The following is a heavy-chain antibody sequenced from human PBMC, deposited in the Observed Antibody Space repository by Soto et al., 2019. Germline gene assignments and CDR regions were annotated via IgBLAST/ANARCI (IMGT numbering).Heavy chain of an antibody. Sequence: QVQLVQSGAEVKKPGASVKVSCKASGYTFSSYDINWVRQATGQGLEWMGWLNPNSGDTGYAQKFQGRVTLTRNTSINPAYIELSSLTSDATAVYYCATSGGGWYLYWGQGTLVTVSS. V-gene: IGHV1-8*01. CDR3: ATSGGGWYLY. D-gene: IGHD6-19*01. CDR2: LNPNSGDT. J-gene: IGHJ4*02. CDR1: GYTFSSYD.